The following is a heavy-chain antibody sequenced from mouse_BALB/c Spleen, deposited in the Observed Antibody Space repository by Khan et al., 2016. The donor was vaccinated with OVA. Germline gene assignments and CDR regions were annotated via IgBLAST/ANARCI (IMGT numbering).Heavy chain of an antibody. CDR1: GYTFSSYW. V-gene: IGHV1-9*01. CDR3: ARGNYYGRSSWFGY. Sequence: QVQLQQSGAELMKPGASVKISCKATGYTFSSYWIEWVKQRPGHGLEWIGEILPGSGRNNYNEKFKGKATFTADTSSNTAYMQLSNLTSYDSAVYYCARGNYYGRSSWFGYWGQGTLVTVSA. J-gene: IGHJ3*01. D-gene: IGHD1-1*01. CDR2: ILPGSGRN.